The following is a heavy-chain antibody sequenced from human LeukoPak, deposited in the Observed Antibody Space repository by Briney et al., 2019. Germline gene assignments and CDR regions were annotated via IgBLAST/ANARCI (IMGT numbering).Heavy chain of an antibody. CDR1: GFTFSSYA. Sequence: QSGGSLRLSCAASGFTFSSYAMSWVRQAPGKGLEWVSAISGSGGSAYYADSVKGRFTISRDNSKNTLYLQMNSLRAEDTAVYYCAKDQGSGYDYPDAFDIWGQGTMVTVSS. V-gene: IGHV3-23*01. CDR2: ISGSGGSA. J-gene: IGHJ3*02. CDR3: AKDQGSGYDYPDAFDI. D-gene: IGHD5-12*01.